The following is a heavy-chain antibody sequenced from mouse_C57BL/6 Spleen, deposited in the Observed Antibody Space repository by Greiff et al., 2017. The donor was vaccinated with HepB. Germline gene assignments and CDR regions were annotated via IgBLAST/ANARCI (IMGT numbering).Heavy chain of an antibody. CDR3: ARRAQATFDY. Sequence: EVKVVESGGGLVKPGGSLKLSCAASGFTFSDYGMHWVRQAPEKGLEWVAYISSGSSTIYYADTVKGRFTISRDNAKNTLFLQMTSLRSEDTAMYYCARRAQATFDYWGQGTTLTVSS. D-gene: IGHD3-2*02. V-gene: IGHV5-17*01. CDR2: ISSGSSTI. J-gene: IGHJ2*01. CDR1: GFTFSDYG.